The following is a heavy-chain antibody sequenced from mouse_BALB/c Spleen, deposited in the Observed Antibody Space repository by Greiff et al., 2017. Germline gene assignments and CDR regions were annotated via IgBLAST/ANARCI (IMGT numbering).Heavy chain of an antibody. CDR1: GFTFSNYW. Sequence: EVKLQESGGGLVQPGGSMKLSCVASGFTFSNYWMNWVRQSPEKGLEWVAEIRLKSNNYATHYAESVKGRFTISRDDSKSSVYLQMNNLRAEDTGIYYCTRMNGNYRFYYAMDYWGQGTSVTVSS. CDR3: TRMNGNYRFYYAMDY. D-gene: IGHD2-1*01. J-gene: IGHJ4*01. V-gene: IGHV6-6*02. CDR2: IRLKSNNYAT.